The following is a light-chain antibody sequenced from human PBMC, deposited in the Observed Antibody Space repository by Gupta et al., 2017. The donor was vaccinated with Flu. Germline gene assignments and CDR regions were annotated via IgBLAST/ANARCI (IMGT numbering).Light chain of an antibody. CDR2: AAS. CDR1: QSISSY. J-gene: IGKJ4*01. Sequence: DIQMTQSPPSLSASVGDRVTITCRASQSISSYLHWYQQKPGKAPKLLIYAASSLQSGVPSRFSGSGSGTDFTLTISSLQPEDFATYYCQQNNSTPPPFGGGTKVEIK. V-gene: IGKV1-39*01. CDR3: QQNNSTPPP.